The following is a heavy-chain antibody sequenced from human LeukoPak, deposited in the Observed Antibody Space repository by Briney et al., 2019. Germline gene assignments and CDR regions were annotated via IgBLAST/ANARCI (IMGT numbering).Heavy chain of an antibody. CDR3: ARLTTSRPNYYYYGMDV. CDR1: GGSISSYY. CDR2: IYTSGST. V-gene: IGHV4-4*07. Sequence: SETLSLTCTVSGGSISSYYWSWIRQPAGKGLEWIGRIYTSGSTNYNPSLKSRATMSVDTSKNQFSLKLSSVTAADTAVYYCARLTTSRPNYYYYGMDVWGQGTTVTVSS. J-gene: IGHJ6*02. D-gene: IGHD4-11*01.